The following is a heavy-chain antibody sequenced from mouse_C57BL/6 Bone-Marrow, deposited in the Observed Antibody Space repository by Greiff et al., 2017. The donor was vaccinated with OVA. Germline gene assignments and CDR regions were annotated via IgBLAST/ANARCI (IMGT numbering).Heavy chain of an antibody. V-gene: IGHV3-6*01. CDR2: IRYDGSN. CDR1: GYSITSGYY. J-gene: IGHJ3*01. D-gene: IGHD2-3*01. Sequence: EVKLMESGPGLVKPSQSLSLTCSVTGYSITSGYYWNWIRQFPGNKLEWMGYIRYDGSNNYNPSLKNRISITRDTSKNQFFLKLNSVTTEDTATYYCASALGYSFAYWGQGTLVTVSA. CDR3: ASALGYSFAY.